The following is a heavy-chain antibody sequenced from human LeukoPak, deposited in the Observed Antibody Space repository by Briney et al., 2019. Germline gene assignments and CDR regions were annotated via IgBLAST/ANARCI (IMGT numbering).Heavy chain of an antibody. CDR1: GGTFSSYA. D-gene: IGHD7-27*01. Sequence: SVKVSCKASGGTFSSYAIGWVRQAPGQGLEWMGGIIPIFGTANYAQKFQGRVTITADESTSTAYMELSSLRSEDTAVYYCARVGTGLAYYYYMDVWGKGTTVTVSS. J-gene: IGHJ6*03. CDR2: IIPIFGTA. V-gene: IGHV1-69*13. CDR3: ARVGTGLAYYYYMDV.